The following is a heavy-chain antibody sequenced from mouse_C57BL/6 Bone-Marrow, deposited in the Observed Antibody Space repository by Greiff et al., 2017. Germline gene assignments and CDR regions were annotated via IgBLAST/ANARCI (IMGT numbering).Heavy chain of an antibody. CDR3: ARSQITTVVAPYYFDY. D-gene: IGHD1-1*01. J-gene: IGHJ2*01. V-gene: IGHV1-54*01. Sequence: QVQLQQSGAELVRPGTSVKVSCKASGYAFTNYLIEWVKQRPGQGLEWIGVINPGSGGTNYNEKFKGKATLTADKSSSTAYMQLSSLTSEDSAVYFGARSQITTVVAPYYFDYWGQGTTLTVSS. CDR1: GYAFTNYL. CDR2: INPGSGGT.